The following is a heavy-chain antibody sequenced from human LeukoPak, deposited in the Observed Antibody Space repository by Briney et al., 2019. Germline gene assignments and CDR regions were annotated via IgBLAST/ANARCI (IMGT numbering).Heavy chain of an antibody. CDR1: GFTFSSYA. V-gene: IGHV3-30-3*01. CDR3: ARGECSTSCYSSQEQYYFDY. J-gene: IGHJ4*02. CDR2: ISYDGSNK. D-gene: IGHD2-2*01. Sequence: GGSLRLSCAASGFTFSSYAMHWVRQAPGKGLEWVAVISYDGSNKYYADSVKGRFTISRDNSKNTLYLQMNSLRAEDTAVYYCARGECSTSCYSSQEQYYFDYWGQGTLVTVSS.